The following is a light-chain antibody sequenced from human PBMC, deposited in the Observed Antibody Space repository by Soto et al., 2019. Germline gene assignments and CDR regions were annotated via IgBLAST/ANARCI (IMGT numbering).Light chain of an antibody. V-gene: IGKV3D-20*02. J-gene: IGKJ5*01. Sequence: EIVLTQSPGTLSLSPGERATLSCRASQSVRSSYLAWYQQKPGQAPRLLVYGASRRATGIPARFSGSGSGTDFTLTISSLEPENFAVYYCQQRSNWPLTFGQGTRLEIK. CDR1: QSVRSSY. CDR3: QQRSNWPLT. CDR2: GAS.